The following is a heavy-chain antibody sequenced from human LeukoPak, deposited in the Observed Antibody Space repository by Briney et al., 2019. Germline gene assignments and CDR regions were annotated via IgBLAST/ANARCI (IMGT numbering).Heavy chain of an antibody. CDR3: ARDRGGSYSAIDY. D-gene: IGHD1-26*01. V-gene: IGHV3-7*01. Sequence: PGGSLRLSCAASGSNFNTYWMAWVRQAPAGKGLERVASISQDGGESYYADSVRGRFTISRDNAKNTLYLQMNSLRAEDTAVYYCARDRGGSYSAIDYWGQGTLVTVSS. J-gene: IGHJ4*02. CDR2: ISQDGGES. CDR1: GSNFNTYW.